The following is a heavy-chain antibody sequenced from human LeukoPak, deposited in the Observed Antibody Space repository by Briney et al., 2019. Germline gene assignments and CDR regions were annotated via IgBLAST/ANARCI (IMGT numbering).Heavy chain of an antibody. CDR1: GFTFSSYS. CDR3: ARDLIEWSFYYYMDV. CDR2: ISSSSSTI. D-gene: IGHD3-3*01. V-gene: IGHV3-48*01. J-gene: IGHJ6*03. Sequence: GGSLRLSCAASGFTFSSYSMNWVRQAPGKGLEWVSYISSSSSTIYYADSVKGRFTISRDNAKNSLYLQMNSLGAEDTAVYYCARDLIEWSFYYYMDVWGKGTTVTVSS.